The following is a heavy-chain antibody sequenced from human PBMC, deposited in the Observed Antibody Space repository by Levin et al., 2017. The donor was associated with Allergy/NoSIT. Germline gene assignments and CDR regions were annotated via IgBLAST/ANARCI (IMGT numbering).Heavy chain of an antibody. J-gene: IGHJ6*03. CDR2: ISDYTGKR. CDR3: ARMGLLFVDDYGDYGRQYFYMDV. Sequence: RASVKVSCKASGYTFSNYAISWVRQAPGQGLEWMGWISDYTGKRNYAQKFQGRVTMTTDTSTSTAYMELGSLRSDDAAVYYCARMGLLFVDDYGDYGRQYFYMDVWGKGTAVTVSS. CDR1: GYTFSNYA. D-gene: IGHD4-17*01. V-gene: IGHV1-18*01.